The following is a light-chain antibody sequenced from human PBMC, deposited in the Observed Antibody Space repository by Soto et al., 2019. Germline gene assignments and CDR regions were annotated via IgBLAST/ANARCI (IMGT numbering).Light chain of an antibody. V-gene: IGKV3-15*01. Sequence: EIVMTQSPATLSVSPGERATLSCRASQSVSSNLAWYQQKPGQAPRLLIYGASTRATGIPARFSGSGSGTESPLTISSLQSEDFAVYYCQKYNNGPPGTFGQGTKVKIK. CDR3: QKYNNGPPGT. J-gene: IGKJ1*01. CDR2: GAS. CDR1: QSVSSN.